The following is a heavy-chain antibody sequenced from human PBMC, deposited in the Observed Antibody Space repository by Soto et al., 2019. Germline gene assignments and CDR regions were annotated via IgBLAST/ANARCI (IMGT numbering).Heavy chain of an antibody. CDR1: GGSISSYY. D-gene: IGHD5-18*01. J-gene: IGHJ6*02. CDR3: ARDLTGYSYGYPYYYYYGMDV. V-gene: IGHV4-59*01. CDR2: IYYSGST. Sequence: SETLSLTCTVSGGSISSYYRSWIRQPPGTGLEWIGYIYYSGSTNYNPSLKRRVTISVDTSKNQFSLKLSSVTAADTAVYYCARDLTGYSYGYPYYYYYGMDVWGQGTTVTVS.